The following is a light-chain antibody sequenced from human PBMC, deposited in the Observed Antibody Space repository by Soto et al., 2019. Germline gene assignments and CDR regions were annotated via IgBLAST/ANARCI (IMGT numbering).Light chain of an antibody. Sequence: QSALTQPRSVSGSHGQSVTFSCTGTSTDVGGSNNVSWYQQHPGKAPKLMIYDVSERPSGVPDRFSGSKSGNTASLTISGLQAEDEADYYCCSYAVTFYVFGTGTKLTV. J-gene: IGLJ1*01. CDR1: STDVGGSNN. CDR2: DVS. V-gene: IGLV2-11*01. CDR3: CSYAVTFYV.